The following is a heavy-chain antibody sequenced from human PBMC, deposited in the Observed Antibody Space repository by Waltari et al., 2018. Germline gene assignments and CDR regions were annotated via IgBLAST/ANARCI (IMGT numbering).Heavy chain of an antibody. Sequence: QVQVVESGGGVVQPGRSLRLSCAASGFSFFSYGMHWVRQAPGKGVELVAYISFDGSNKYYADSVKGRFTISRDNSKNTVYLQMNSLGAEDTAVYYCAKDGEATVASTIYYYYMDVWGKGTTVTFS. V-gene: IGHV3-30*18. CDR1: GFSFFSYG. D-gene: IGHD2-2*01. J-gene: IGHJ6*03. CDR2: ISFDGSNK. CDR3: AKDGEATVASTIYYYYMDV.